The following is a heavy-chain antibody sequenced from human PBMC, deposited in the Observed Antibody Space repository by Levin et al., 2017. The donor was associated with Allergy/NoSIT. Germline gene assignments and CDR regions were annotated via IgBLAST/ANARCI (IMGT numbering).Heavy chain of an antibody. CDR2: IYPGDSDT. J-gene: IGHJ6*02. D-gene: IGHD4-17*01. CDR3: ARTTTVTTDNFGLDV. V-gene: IGHV5-51*06. Sequence: GGSLRLSCKGSGYRFTSYWIGWVRQMPGKGLEWMAVIYPGDSDTRYSPSFQGQVTISADKSINTAYLQWLPLKASDTAIYYCARTTTVTTDNFGLDVWGQGTTVTVSS. CDR1: GYRFTSYW.